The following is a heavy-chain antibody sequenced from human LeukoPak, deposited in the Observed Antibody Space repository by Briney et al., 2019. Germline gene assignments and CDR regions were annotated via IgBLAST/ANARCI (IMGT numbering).Heavy chain of an antibody. CDR1: GFTFSSYA. D-gene: IGHD2-15*01. CDR2: ISYDGSNK. J-gene: IGHJ6*03. Sequence: GRSLRLSCAASGFTFSSYAMHWVRQAPGKGLEWVAVISYDGSNKYYADSVKGRFTISRDNSKNTLYLQMNSLRAEDTAVYYCARDPGAATCSGGSCYSNYYYYTDVWGKGTTVTVSS. V-gene: IGHV3-30*01. CDR3: ARDPGAATCSGGSCYSNYYYYTDV.